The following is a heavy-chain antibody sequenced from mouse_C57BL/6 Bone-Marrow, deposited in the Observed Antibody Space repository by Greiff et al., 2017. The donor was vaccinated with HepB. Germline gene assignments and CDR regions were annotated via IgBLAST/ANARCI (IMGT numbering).Heavy chain of an antibody. Sequence: QVQLQQPGAELVMPGASVKLSCKASGYTFTSYWMHWVKQRPGQGLEWIGEIDPSDSYTNYNQKFKGKSTLTVDKSSSTAYMQLRSLTSEDSAVYYCASEGDYPWFAYWGQETVVTVCA. CDR3: ASEGDYPWFAY. CDR1: GYTFTSYW. V-gene: IGHV1-69*01. CDR2: IDPSDSYT. J-gene: IGHJ3*01. D-gene: IGHD2-4*01.